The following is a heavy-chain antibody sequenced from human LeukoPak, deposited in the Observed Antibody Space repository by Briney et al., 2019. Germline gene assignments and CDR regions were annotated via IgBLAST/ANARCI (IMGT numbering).Heavy chain of an antibody. CDR3: AKDSSGHGFDY. D-gene: IGHD3-22*01. CDR2: ISYDGSNK. J-gene: IGHJ4*02. CDR1: GFTFGSYG. V-gene: IGHV3-30*18. Sequence: GGSLRLSCAASGFTFGSYGMHWVRQAPGKGLEWVAVISYDGSNKYYADSVKGRFTISRDNSKNTLYLQMNSLRAEDTAVYYCAKDSSGHGFDYWGQGTLVTVSS.